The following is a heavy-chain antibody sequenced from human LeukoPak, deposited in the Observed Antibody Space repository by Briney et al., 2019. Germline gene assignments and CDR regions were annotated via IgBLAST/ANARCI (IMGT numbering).Heavy chain of an antibody. CDR1: GGSISSYY. CDR2: IYYSGST. CDR3: ARVVYSHYWPEGMDV. V-gene: IGHV4-59*01. D-gene: IGHD4-11*01. Sequence: SETLSLTCTVSGGSISSYYWSWIRQPPGKGLEWIGYIYYSGSTNYNPSLESRVTISEDTSKNQFSLMLTSVTAADTAVYYCARVVYSHYWPEGMDVWGQGTTVTVSS. J-gene: IGHJ6*02.